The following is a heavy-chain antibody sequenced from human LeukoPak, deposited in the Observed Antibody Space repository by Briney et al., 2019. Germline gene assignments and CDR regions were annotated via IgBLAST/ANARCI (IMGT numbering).Heavy chain of an antibody. CDR1: GYTFTSYG. CDR2: ISAYNGNT. J-gene: IGHJ4*02. D-gene: IGHD3-10*01. Sequence: ASVKVSCKASGYTFTSYGISWVRQAPGQGLEWMGWISAYNGNTNYAQKLQGRVTMTTDTSTSTAYMELRSLRSDDTAVYYCARASELLWFGELVNYWGQGTLVTVSS. CDR3: ARASELLWFGELVNY. V-gene: IGHV1-18*01.